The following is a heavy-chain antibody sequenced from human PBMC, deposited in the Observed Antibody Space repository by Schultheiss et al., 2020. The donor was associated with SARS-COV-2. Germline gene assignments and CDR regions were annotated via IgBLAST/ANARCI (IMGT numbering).Heavy chain of an antibody. CDR3: ATSRSGYYRGIDY. D-gene: IGHD5-12*01. V-gene: IGHV4-61*02. J-gene: IGHJ4*02. CDR2: IYTSGST. Sequence: SETLSLTCTVSGGSISSGSYYWSWIRQPAGKGLEWIGRIYTSGSTNYNPSLKSRVTISVDTSKNQFSLKLTSVTAADTAIYYCATSRSGYYRGIDYWGQGTQVTVSS. CDR1: GGSISSGSYY.